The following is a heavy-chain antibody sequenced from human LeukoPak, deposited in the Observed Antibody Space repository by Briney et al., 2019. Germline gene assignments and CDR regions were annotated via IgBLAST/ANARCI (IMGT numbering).Heavy chain of an antibody. J-gene: IGHJ4*02. V-gene: IGHV3-15*01. CDR1: GLTFNDAW. D-gene: IGHD4-17*01. CDR2: IKSKTDGGTT. Sequence: GGSLRLSCAASGLTFNDAWVTWVRQAPGKGLEWVGRIKSKTDGGTTDYAAPVKARFTISRDDSKNTLFLQMNSLKTEDTAVYFCTTHGGDYPTYWGQGTLVTVSS. CDR3: TTHGGDYPTY.